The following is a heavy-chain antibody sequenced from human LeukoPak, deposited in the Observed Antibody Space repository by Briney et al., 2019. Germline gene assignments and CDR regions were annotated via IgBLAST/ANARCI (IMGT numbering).Heavy chain of an antibody. CDR2: INPSGGST. D-gene: IGHD5-18*01. V-gene: IGHV1-46*01. CDR1: GYTLTELS. J-gene: IGHJ6*02. CDR3: ARIPLDGYSYGVNYYYGMDV. Sequence: GASVKVSCKVSGYTLTELSMHWVRQAPGQGLEWMGIINPSGGSTSYAQKFQGRVTMTRDTSTSTVYMELSSLRSEDTAVYYCARIPLDGYSYGVNYYYGMDVWGQGTTVTVSS.